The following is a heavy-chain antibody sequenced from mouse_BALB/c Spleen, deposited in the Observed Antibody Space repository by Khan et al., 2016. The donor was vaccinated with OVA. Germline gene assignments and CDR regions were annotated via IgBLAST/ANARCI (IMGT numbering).Heavy chain of an antibody. V-gene: IGHV9-1*02. CDR3: ARGARDWYCDV. CDR2: INTYTGEP. CDR1: GYTFTNYG. Sequence: QVQLQQSGPELKKPGETVKISCKASGYTFTNYGMNWVKQAPGKGLKWMGWINTYTGEPTYTDDFKGRFAFSLETSASTAYLQINNLKHEDMATYFCARGARDWYCDVWGAGTTVTVYS. J-gene: IGHJ1*01.